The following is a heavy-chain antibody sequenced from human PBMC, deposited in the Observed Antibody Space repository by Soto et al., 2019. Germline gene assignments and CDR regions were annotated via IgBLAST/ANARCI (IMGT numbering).Heavy chain of an antibody. CDR1: GFTFSSYE. CDR2: ISSSGDTI. V-gene: IGHV3-48*03. D-gene: IGHD3-10*01. CDR3: ARSITPFDY. Sequence: PGGSLRLSCVASGFTFSSYEMNWVRQAPGRGLEWVSYISSSGDTINYADSVKGRFTISRDNAKNSLYLQMNSLRAEDTAVYYCARSITPFDYWGQGTPVTVSS. J-gene: IGHJ4*02.